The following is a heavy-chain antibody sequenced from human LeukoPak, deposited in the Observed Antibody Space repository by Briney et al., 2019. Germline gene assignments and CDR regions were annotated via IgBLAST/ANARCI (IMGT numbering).Heavy chain of an antibody. CDR3: AREIYGSGSAYYMDV. CDR1: GGSFSGYY. J-gene: IGHJ6*03. V-gene: IGHV4-34*01. Sequence: PSETLSLTCAVYGGSFSGYYWSWIRQPPGKGLEWIGEINHSGSTNYNPSLKSRVTISVDTSKNQFSLKLSSVTAADTAVYYCAREIYGSGSAYYMDVWGKGTTVTVSS. CDR2: INHSGST. D-gene: IGHD3-10*01.